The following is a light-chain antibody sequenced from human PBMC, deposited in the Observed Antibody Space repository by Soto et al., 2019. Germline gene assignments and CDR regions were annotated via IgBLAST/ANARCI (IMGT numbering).Light chain of an antibody. CDR2: GAS. V-gene: IGKV3-15*01. J-gene: IGKJ4*01. Sequence: EIVMTQSPATLSVSPGERATLSCRASQSVSGNLAWYQQRPGQAPRLLIYGASTRASGIPARFSGSGSGTEFTLTITSLQSEDFAVYYCQQYDNWPPLTFGGGTKVEIK. CDR1: QSVSGN. CDR3: QQYDNWPPLT.